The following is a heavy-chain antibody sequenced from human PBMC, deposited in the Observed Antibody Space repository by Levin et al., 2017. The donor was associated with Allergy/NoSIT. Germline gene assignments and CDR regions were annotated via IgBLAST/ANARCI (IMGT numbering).Heavy chain of an antibody. V-gene: IGHV3-30*04. CDR1: GFIFRNHP. D-gene: IGHD5-18*01. CDR3: AREAVDPNLVTRGHYYYYCGMDV. Sequence: GGSLRLSCDASGFIFRNHPMHWVRQAPGKGLEWVAVISYDGGDKFYGDSVRGRFTISRDNSRDTVYLQMNTLRPDDTAVYYCAREAVDPNLVTRGHYYYYCGMDVWGQGTTVTVSS. J-gene: IGHJ6*02. CDR2: ISYDGGDK.